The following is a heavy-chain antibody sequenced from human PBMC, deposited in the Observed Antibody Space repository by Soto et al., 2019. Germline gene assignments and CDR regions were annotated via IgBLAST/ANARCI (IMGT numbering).Heavy chain of an antibody. CDR1: GFTFSSYA. CDR3: AKATHHSYSSAQSSSGTHV. J-gene: IGHJ6*02. Sequence: PGGSLRLSCAASGFTFSSYAMSWVRQAPGKGLEWVSAISGSGGSTYYADSVKGRFTISRDNSKNTLYLQMNSLRAEDTAVYYCAKATHHSYSSAQSSSGTHVCAQRTTDTGSS. CDR2: ISGSGGST. V-gene: IGHV3-23*01. D-gene: IGHD1-1*01.